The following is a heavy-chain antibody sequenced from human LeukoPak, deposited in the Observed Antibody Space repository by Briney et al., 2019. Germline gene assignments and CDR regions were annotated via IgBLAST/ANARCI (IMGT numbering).Heavy chain of an antibody. D-gene: IGHD5-12*01. CDR2: INDNGHST. V-gene: IGHV3-23*01. CDR3: ARGYSGSDWGHYFDY. J-gene: IGHJ4*02. CDR1: GFTFSTYA. Sequence: GGSLRLSCAASGFTFSTYAMSWVRQAPGKGLEWVSTINDNGHSTYYADSVKGRLTISRDNSKNTLYLQMNSLRAEDTALYHCARGYSGSDWGHYFDYWGQGSLVTVSS.